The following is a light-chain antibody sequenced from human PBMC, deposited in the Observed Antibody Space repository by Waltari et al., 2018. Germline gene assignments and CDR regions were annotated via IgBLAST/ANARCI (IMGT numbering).Light chain of an antibody. CDR3: IPYTSGTTGWV. V-gene: IGLV2-14*03. CDR2: DVT. J-gene: IGLJ3*02. CDR1: SRDIGGYNY. Sequence: HSALTQPASVSGSPGQSITISCSGTSRDIGGYNYVSWYQQHPGKAPKLLIYDVTNRPFGGSNRFLGSKSGNTASLAISWLQAEGEAVYFLIPYTSGTTGWVFGGRTKLTVL.